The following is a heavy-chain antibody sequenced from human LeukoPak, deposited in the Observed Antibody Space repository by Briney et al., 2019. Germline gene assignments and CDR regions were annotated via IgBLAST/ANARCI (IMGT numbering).Heavy chain of an antibody. CDR3: ARGPSGYHNT. J-gene: IGHJ4*02. Sequence: GGSLRLSCAASGFTFRAYAMNWVRQAPGKGLEWVSVISGGGFSTYYADSVRGRVTISRDNSKDTLYLQMNSLRAEDTAVYYCARGPSGYHNTGGQGTLVTVSS. CDR2: ISGGGFST. CDR1: GFTFRAYA. D-gene: IGHD5-12*01. V-gene: IGHV3-23*01.